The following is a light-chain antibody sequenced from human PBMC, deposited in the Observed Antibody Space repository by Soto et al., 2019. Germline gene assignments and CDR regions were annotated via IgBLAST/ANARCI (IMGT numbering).Light chain of an antibody. J-gene: IGKJ2*01. Sequence: DIQMTQSPSTLSASVGDRVTITCRASQSISNWLAWYQQKPGKAPKLLIYKASTLESGVPSRFSSSGSGTEFTLTISSLQPDDFATYYCQQYSSYSFGQGTKLEIK. V-gene: IGKV1-5*03. CDR2: KAS. CDR1: QSISNW. CDR3: QQYSSYS.